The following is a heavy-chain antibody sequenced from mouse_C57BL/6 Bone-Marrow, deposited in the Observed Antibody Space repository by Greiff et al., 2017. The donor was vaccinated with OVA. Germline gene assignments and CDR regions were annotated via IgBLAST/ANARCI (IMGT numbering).Heavy chain of an antibody. Sequence: VQRVESGAELVRPGTSVKVSCKASGYAFTNYLIEWVKQRPGQGLEWIGVINPGSGGTNYNEKFKGKATLTADKSSSTAYMQLSSLTSEDSAVYFCARSYGSSYLFAYWGQGTLVTVSA. CDR3: ARSYGSSYLFAY. V-gene: IGHV1-54*01. D-gene: IGHD1-1*01. CDR2: INPGSGGT. J-gene: IGHJ3*01. CDR1: GYAFTNYL.